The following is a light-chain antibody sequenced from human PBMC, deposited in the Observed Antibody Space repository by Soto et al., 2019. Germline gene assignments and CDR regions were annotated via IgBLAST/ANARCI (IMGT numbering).Light chain of an antibody. CDR2: GAS. CDR1: QSVNSSY. Sequence: EIVLTQSPGTLSLSPGERVTLSCRASQSVNSSYLAWYQHKPGQAPRLLIYGASTRATGIPDRFSGSGSGTEFTLTISSLQSEDFAVYYCQQYNNWPPWTFGQGTKVDIK. CDR3: QQYNNWPPWT. V-gene: IGKV3D-15*01. J-gene: IGKJ1*01.